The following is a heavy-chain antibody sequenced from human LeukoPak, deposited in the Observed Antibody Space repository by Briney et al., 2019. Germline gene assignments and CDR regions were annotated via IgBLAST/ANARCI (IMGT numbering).Heavy chain of an antibody. CDR2: ISNSSSYI. Sequence: GGSLRLSCAASGFTFSSYDMNWVRQAAGKGLEWVSSISNSSSYIYYADSVKGRFTISRDNTKNSLYLQLNSLRAEDTAVYYCARAGGLWDAFDIWGQGTMVTVSS. CDR1: GFTFSSYD. D-gene: IGHD2-21*01. J-gene: IGHJ3*02. V-gene: IGHV3-21*01. CDR3: ARAGGLWDAFDI.